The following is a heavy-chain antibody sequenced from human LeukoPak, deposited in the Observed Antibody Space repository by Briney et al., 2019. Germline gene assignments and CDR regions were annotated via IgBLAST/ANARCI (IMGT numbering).Heavy chain of an antibody. Sequence: GASVKVSCKASGYTFTGYYMHWVRQAPGQGLEWMGIINPSGGSTSYAQKFQGRVTMTRDMSTSTVYMELSSLRSEDTAVYYCARDGDYYDSSGYTDYWGQGTLVTVSS. V-gene: IGHV1-46*01. CDR1: GYTFTGYY. J-gene: IGHJ4*02. CDR3: ARDGDYYDSSGYTDY. D-gene: IGHD3-22*01. CDR2: INPSGGST.